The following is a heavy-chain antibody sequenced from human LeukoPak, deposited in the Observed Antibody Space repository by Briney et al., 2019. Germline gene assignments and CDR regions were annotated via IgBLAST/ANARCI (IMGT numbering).Heavy chain of an antibody. Sequence: KPGGSLRLSCAASGFTFSSYAMHWVRQAPGKGLEWVAVISYDGSNKYYADSVKGRFTISRDNSKNTLYLQMNSLRAEDTAVYCCARGMASTVTWGQGTLVTVSS. D-gene: IGHD4-17*01. V-gene: IGHV3-30*04. CDR1: GFTFSSYA. CDR2: ISYDGSNK. CDR3: ARGMASTVT. J-gene: IGHJ5*02.